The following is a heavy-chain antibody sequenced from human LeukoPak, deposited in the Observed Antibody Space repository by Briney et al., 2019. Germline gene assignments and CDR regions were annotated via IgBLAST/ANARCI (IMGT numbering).Heavy chain of an antibody. J-gene: IGHJ3*02. V-gene: IGHV4-30-2*01. Sequence: TTSETLSLTCTVSGGSISSGGYYWSWIRQPPGKGLEWIGYIYHSGSTYYNPSLKSRVTISVDRSKNQFSLKLSSVTAADTAVYYCARFSSGYYSAFDIWGQGTMVTVSS. D-gene: IGHD3-22*01. CDR2: IYHSGST. CDR3: ARFSSGYYSAFDI. CDR1: GGSISSGGYY.